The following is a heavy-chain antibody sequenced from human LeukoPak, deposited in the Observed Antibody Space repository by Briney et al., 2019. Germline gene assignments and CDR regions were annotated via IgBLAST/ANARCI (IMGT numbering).Heavy chain of an antibody. V-gene: IGHV4-34*01. Sequence: SETLSLTCAVYGGSFSGYYWSWIRQPPGKGLEWIGEINHSGSTNYNPSLKSRVTISVDTSKNEFSLKMSSVTAADTAVYYCTRDSGTTGEVKFDPWGQGTLVAVSS. CDR3: TRDSGTTGEVKFDP. CDR1: GGSFSGYY. J-gene: IGHJ5*02. CDR2: INHSGST. D-gene: IGHD3-10*01.